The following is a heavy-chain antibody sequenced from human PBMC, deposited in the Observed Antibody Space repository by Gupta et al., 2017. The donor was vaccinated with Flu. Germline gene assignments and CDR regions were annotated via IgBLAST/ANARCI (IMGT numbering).Heavy chain of an antibody. Sequence: VQLVESGGGLVQPGGSLRLSCAASGFTFTSRAMTWVRQAPGKGLEWVSAISGSGGGTHYADSVKGRFTISRDKSKNTMFLQMNSLRAEDTAVYYCATLYGSTWYGYFDSWGQGTLVTVSS. CDR1: GFTFTSRA. CDR2: ISGSGGGT. V-gene: IGHV3-23*04. D-gene: IGHD6-13*01. J-gene: IGHJ5*01. CDR3: ATLYGSTWYGYFDS.